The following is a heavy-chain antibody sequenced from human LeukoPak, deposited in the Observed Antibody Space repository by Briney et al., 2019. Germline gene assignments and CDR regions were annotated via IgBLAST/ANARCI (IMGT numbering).Heavy chain of an antibody. CDR2: ISSGSSTI. CDR3: ARELVTMIVTGDY. J-gene: IGHJ4*02. V-gene: IGHV3-48*01. Sequence: GGSLRLSCAASGFTFSSYSMNWVRQAPGKGLEWVSSISSGSSTIYYADSVKGRFTISRDNAKNSLYLQMNSLRAEDTAVYYCARELVTMIVTGDYWGQGTLVTVSS. D-gene: IGHD3-22*01. CDR1: GFTFSSYS.